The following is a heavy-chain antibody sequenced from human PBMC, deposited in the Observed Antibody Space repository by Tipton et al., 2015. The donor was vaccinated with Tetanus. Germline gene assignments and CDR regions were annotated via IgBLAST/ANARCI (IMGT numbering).Heavy chain of an antibody. CDR2: VDNKGST. D-gene: IGHD2-8*01. J-gene: IGHJ3*02. CDR3: ARVLRYFTIGGWDDACDI. Sequence: TLSLTCTVSGASLRNSYWSWIRQSPGKGLEWIGYVDNKGSTNYNPSFESRVAMSMDTSRNQFSLTLTSVTVADTAVYYCARVLRYFTIGGWDDACDIWGQGTRVSVSS. V-gene: IGHV4-59*12. CDR1: GASLRNSY.